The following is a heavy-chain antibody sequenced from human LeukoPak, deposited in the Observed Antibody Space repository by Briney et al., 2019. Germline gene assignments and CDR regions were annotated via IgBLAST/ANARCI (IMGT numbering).Heavy chain of an antibody. D-gene: IGHD3-10*01. V-gene: IGHV1-2*02. CDR1: GYTFTAYY. CDR2: IYPKRGSI. CDR3: AREAANMVRGVMGK. J-gene: IGHJ4*02. Sequence: ASLKVSCMASGYTFTAYYMHWVRQAPGQGLEWMGWIYPKRGSIKYEQKFQGRVTMTRDTSISTAYMALSRLTSDDTAVYYCAREAANMVRGVMGKWGQGTLVTVSS.